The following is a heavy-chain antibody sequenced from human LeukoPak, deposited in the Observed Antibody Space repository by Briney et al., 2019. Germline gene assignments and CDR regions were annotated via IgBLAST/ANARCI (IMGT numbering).Heavy chain of an antibody. CDR1: GGSISNTGYY. CDR2: IYYSGSN. V-gene: IGHV4-39*01. Sequence: SETLSLTCTVSGGSISNTGYYWAWIRQPPGKGLEWIGNIYYSGSNYCNPSLKSRLTMSVDTFKNQFSLKLTSVTAADAAVYYCATLNTSDWYFDYWGQGTLVTVSS. CDR3: ATLNTSDWYFDY. J-gene: IGHJ4*02. D-gene: IGHD6-19*01.